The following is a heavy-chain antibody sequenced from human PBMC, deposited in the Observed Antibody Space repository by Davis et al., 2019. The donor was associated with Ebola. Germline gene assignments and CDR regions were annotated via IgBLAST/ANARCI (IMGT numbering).Heavy chain of an antibody. V-gene: IGHV4-30-4*01. CDR1: GGSISSGDYY. Sequence: SETLSLTCTVSGGSISSGDYYWSWIRQPPGKGLEWIGYIYYSGSTYYTPSLKSRVTISVDTSKNQFSLKLSSVTAADTAVYYCARRVGYSSSFAVAGFDYWGQGTLVTVSS. J-gene: IGHJ4*02. CDR3: ARRVGYSSSFAVAGFDY. CDR2: IYYSGST. D-gene: IGHD6-6*01.